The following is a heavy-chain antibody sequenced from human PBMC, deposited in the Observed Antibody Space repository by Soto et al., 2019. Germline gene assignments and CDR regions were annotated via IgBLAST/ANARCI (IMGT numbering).Heavy chain of an antibody. J-gene: IGHJ5*02. CDR2: IYPGDSDT. Sequence: PGESLKISCKGSGFGFDITWLAWLRQVPGKGLEWVGIIYPGDSDTRYSPSLEGRVTPSVDKSITTAYLHWTSLKESDTGTYYCAKFQRYFDRTGYLDAWGQGTPVTVSS. CDR1: GFGFDITW. CDR3: AKFQRYFDRTGYLDA. V-gene: IGHV5-51*01. D-gene: IGHD3-9*01.